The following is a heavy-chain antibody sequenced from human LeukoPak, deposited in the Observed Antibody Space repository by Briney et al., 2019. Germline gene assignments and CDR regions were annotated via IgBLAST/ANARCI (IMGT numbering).Heavy chain of an antibody. CDR3: ARVSRYCSSTSCPPALGY. CDR1: GGTFSSYT. Sequence: SVKVSCKASGGTFSSYTISWVRQAPGQGLEWMGRIIPILGMANYAQKFQGRVTITADKSTSTAYMELSSLRSEDTAVYHCARVSRYCSSTSCPPALGYWGQGTLVTVSS. J-gene: IGHJ4*02. CDR2: IIPILGMA. V-gene: IGHV1-69*02. D-gene: IGHD2-2*01.